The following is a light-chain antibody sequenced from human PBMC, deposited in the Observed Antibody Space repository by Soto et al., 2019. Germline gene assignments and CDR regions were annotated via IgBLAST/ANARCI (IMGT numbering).Light chain of an antibody. Sequence: QSALTQPASVSGSPGQSITISCTGTSSDVGSYNLVSWYQQHPGKAPKLMIYEGSKRPSGVPERFSGSKSGNTASLTVSGLQSEDEAHYYCSSYAGSNNFVFGTGTKLTVL. CDR1: SSDVGSYNL. V-gene: IGLV2-14*02. CDR2: EGS. J-gene: IGLJ1*01. CDR3: SSYAGSNNFV.